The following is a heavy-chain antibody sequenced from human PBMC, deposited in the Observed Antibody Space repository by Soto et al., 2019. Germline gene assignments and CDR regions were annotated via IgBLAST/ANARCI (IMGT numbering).Heavy chain of an antibody. Sequence: GGSLRLSCAASGFTFSSYGMHWVRQAPGKGLEWVAVIWYDGSNKYYADSVKGRFTISRDNSKNTLYLQMNSLRAEDTAVYYCARDCPDSMSIFSPTPNGMDVWGQGTTVTVSS. J-gene: IGHJ6*02. CDR3: ARDCPDSMSIFSPTPNGMDV. V-gene: IGHV3-33*01. CDR2: IWYDGSNK. D-gene: IGHD3-3*01. CDR1: GFTFSSYG.